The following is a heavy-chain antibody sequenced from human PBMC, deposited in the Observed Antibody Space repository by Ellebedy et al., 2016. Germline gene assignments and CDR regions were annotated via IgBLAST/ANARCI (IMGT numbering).Heavy chain of an antibody. J-gene: IGHJ4*02. CDR1: GLNITTFF. Sequence: GGSLRLXXTASGLNITTFFMSWVRQAPGKGLEWVATISGAGYTTFFADSVKGRFTISRDNSKNTLYLQMNNLRVDDTALYYCRQGHYFDQWGQGALVTVSS. CDR2: ISGAGYTT. CDR3: RQGHYFDQ. V-gene: IGHV3-23*01.